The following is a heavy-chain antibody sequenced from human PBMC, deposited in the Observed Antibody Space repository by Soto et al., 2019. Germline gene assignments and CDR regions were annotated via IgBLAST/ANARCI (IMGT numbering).Heavy chain of an antibody. V-gene: IGHV3-30-3*01. Sequence: QVQLVESGGGVVQPGRSLRLSCAASGFTFSSYAMHWVRQAPGKGLEWVAVISYDGSNKYYADSVKGRFTISRDNSKNTLYLQMNSLRAEDTAVYYCARDRNMVRGVNFDYWGQGTLVTVSS. CDR1: GFTFSSYA. CDR2: ISYDGSNK. D-gene: IGHD3-10*01. J-gene: IGHJ4*02. CDR3: ARDRNMVRGVNFDY.